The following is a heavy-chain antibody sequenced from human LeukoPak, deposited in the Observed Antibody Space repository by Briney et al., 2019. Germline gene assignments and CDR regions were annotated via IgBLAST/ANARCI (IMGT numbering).Heavy chain of an antibody. V-gene: IGHV4-38-2*01. CDR3: ARLKQQQLPDI. Sequence: SETLSLTCAVSGYSISSGYYWGWIRQPPGKGLEWIGSIYHSGSTYYNPSLKGRVTISVDTSKNQFSLKLSSVTAADTAVYYCARLKQQQLPDIWGQGTMVTVSS. CDR1: GYSISSGYY. J-gene: IGHJ3*02. D-gene: IGHD6-13*01. CDR2: IYHSGST.